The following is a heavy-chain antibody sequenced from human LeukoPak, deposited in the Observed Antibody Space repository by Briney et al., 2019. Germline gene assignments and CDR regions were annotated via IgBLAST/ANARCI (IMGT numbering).Heavy chain of an antibody. J-gene: IGHJ4*02. D-gene: IGHD3-22*01. CDR3: ARSSFHSSGYFYDY. Sequence: PSETLSLTCAVYGGSFSGYYCSWIRQPPGKGLEWIGEINHSASTNYNPYLKSRVTISVDTSKSQLSLKLSSVTAADTAVYYCARSSFHSSGYFYDYWGQGTLVTVSS. V-gene: IGHV4-34*01. CDR2: INHSAST. CDR1: GGSFSGYY.